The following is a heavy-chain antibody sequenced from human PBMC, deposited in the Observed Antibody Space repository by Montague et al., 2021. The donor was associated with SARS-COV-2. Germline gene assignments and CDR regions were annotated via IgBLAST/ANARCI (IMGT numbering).Heavy chain of an antibody. V-gene: IGHV3-30*09. CDR2: ISYDGSNK. CDR1: GFTFNNYA. J-gene: IGHJ4*02. Sequence: SLRLSCAASGFTFNNYAMHWVRQAPGKGLEWVAIISYDGSNKYYADSVKGRFAISRDNSKNTLYLRMNSLRAEDTAAYYCVRASLIKARIAVAGTTVYWGQGTLVTISS. CDR3: VRASLIKARIAVAGTTVY. D-gene: IGHD6-19*01.